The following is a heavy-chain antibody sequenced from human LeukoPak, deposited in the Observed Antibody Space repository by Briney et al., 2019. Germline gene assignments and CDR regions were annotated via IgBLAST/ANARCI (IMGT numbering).Heavy chain of an antibody. CDR3: ARVPSRYYYDSSGYYWFDP. CDR2: MNPNSGNT. J-gene: IGHJ5*02. D-gene: IGHD3-22*01. V-gene: IGHV1-8*01. Sequence: ASVKVSCKASGYTFTSYDINWVRQATGQGLGWMGWMNPNSGNTGYAQKFQGRVTMTRNTSISTAYMELSSLRSEDTAVYYCARVPSRYYYDSSGYYWFDPWGQGTLVTVSS. CDR1: GYTFTSYD.